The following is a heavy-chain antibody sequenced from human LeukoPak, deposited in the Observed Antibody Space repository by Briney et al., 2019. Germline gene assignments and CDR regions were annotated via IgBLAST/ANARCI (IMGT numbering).Heavy chain of an antibody. CDR2: ISSNGDNT. CDR3: VRGTGY. Sequence: GGALRLSCSVSGVTFSTYVMHWVREAPGKGVEYVSAISSNGDNTYYADPVKGRFTISRDNSKNTLYLQMSSLRADDTAVYYCVRGTGYWGQGTLVTVSS. J-gene: IGHJ4*02. V-gene: IGHV3-64D*06. CDR1: GVTFSTYV.